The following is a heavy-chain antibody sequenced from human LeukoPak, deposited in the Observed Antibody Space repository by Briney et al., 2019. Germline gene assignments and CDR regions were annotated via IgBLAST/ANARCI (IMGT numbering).Heavy chain of an antibody. CDR3: AKDRGYDFWSGYRTLDY. J-gene: IGHJ4*02. Sequence: GGSLRLSCAASGFTFSSYSMNWVRQAPGKGLEWVSSISSSSSYIYYADSVKGRFTISRDNSKNTLYLQMNSLRAEDTAVYYCAKDRGYDFWSGYRTLDYWGQGTLVTVSS. V-gene: IGHV3-21*04. CDR2: ISSSSSYI. D-gene: IGHD3-3*01. CDR1: GFTFSSYS.